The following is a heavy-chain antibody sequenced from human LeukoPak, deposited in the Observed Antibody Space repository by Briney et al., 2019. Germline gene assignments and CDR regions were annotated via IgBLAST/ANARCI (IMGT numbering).Heavy chain of an antibody. CDR2: IYYSGST. CDR1: GGSISSSSYY. D-gene: IGHD2-2*01. J-gene: IGHJ4*02. CDR3: ACGYCSSTSCYYGGAFDY. Sequence: KPSETLSLTCTVSGGSISSSSYYWDWIRQPPGKGLEWIGSIYYSGSTYYNPSLKSRVTISVDTSKNQFSLKLSSVTAADTAVYYCACGYCSSTSCYYGGAFDYWGQGTLVTVSS. V-gene: IGHV4-39*07.